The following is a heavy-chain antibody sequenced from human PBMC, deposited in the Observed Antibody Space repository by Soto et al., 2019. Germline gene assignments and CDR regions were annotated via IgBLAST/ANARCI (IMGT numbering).Heavy chain of an antibody. CDR2: MNPNSGNT. V-gene: IGHV1-8*01. J-gene: IGHJ6*03. Sequence: GASVKVSRNASGYTFTSYDINWVRQATGQGLEWMGWMNPNSGNTGYAQKFQGRVTMTRNTSISTAYMELSSLRSEDTAVYYCARGLGDTMVRGVITLYYYYMDVWGKGTTVTVSS. D-gene: IGHD3-10*01. CDR1: GYTFTSYD. CDR3: ARGLGDTMVRGVITLYYYYMDV.